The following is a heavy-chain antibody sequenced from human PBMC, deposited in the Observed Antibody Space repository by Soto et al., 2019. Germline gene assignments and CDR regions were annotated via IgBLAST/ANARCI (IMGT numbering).Heavy chain of an antibody. V-gene: IGHV1-69*01. D-gene: IGHD4-17*01. CDR1: GGTFSSYA. CDR2: IIPIFGTA. CDR3: ARERTPTVVTPYYFDY. Sequence: QVQLVQSGAEVKKPGSSVKVSCKASGGTFSSYAISWVRQAPGQGLEWMGGIIPIFGTANYAQKFQGRVTITADESTSTAYMELSSLRSEDTAVYYWARERTPTVVTPYYFDYWGQGTLVTVSS. J-gene: IGHJ4*02.